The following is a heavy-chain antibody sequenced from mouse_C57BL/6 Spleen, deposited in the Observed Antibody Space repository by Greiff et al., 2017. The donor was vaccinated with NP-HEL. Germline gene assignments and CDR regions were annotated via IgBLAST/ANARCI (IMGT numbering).Heavy chain of an antibody. CDR3: ARGYYGNYVWFAY. Sequence: QVQLQQPGAELVRPGSSVKLSCKASGYTFTSYWMHWVKQRPIQGLEWIGNIDPSDSETHYNQKFKDKATLTVDKSSRTAYMQLSSMTYEDSAVYYCARGYYGNYVWFAYWGQGTLGTVSA. D-gene: IGHD2-1*01. CDR2: IDPSDSET. CDR1: GYTFTSYW. J-gene: IGHJ3*01. V-gene: IGHV1-52*01.